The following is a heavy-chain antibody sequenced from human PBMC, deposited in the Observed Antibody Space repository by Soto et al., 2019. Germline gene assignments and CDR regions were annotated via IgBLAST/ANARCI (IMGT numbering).Heavy chain of an antibody. CDR1: GGSISSYY. D-gene: IGHD1-1*01. J-gene: IGHJ3*02. CDR3: ARYNWGAMGAFDI. CDR2: IYYSGST. Sequence: QVQLQESGPGLVKPSETLSLTCTVSGGSISSYYWSWIRQPPGKGLEWIGCIYYSGSTNYNPSLKSRVTISVYTSKNQFSLKLSSVTAADTAVYYCARYNWGAMGAFDIWGQGTMVTVSS. V-gene: IGHV4-59*01.